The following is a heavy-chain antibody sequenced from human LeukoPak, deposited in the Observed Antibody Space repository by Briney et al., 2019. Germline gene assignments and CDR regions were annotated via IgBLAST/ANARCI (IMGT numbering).Heavy chain of an antibody. D-gene: IGHD6-6*01. CDR2: LNPNSGGT. V-gene: IGHV1-2*02. J-gene: IGHJ5*02. CDR3: ARDVGRIAARVRNWFDP. Sequence: ASVKVSCKASGYTFTGYYMHWVRQAPGQGLEWMGWLNPNSGGTNYAQKFQGRVTMTRDTSISTAYMELSRLRSDDTAVYYCARDVGRIAARVRNWFDPWGQGTLVTVSS. CDR1: GYTFTGYY.